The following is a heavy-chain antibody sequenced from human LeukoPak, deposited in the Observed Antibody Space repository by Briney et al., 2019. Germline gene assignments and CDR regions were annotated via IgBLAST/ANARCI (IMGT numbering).Heavy chain of an antibody. CDR3: AGVKVAGTRSFDY. CDR2: INDVGSDS. V-gene: IGHV3-74*01. Sequence: GGSLRLSCAASGFTFSAYWMHWVRQAPGKGLVWVGRINDVGSDSTYVDSVKGRFTISRDNAKNTLYLQMNNLRAEDTAVYYCAGVKVAGTRSFDYWGQGTLATVSA. D-gene: IGHD6-19*01. CDR1: GFTFSAYW. J-gene: IGHJ4*02.